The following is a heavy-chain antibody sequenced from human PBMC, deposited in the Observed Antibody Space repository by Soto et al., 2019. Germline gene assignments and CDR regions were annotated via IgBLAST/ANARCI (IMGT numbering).Heavy chain of an antibody. CDR3: ARRAIYYAVPVSPR. CDR1: EGTIVSYC. Sequence: SVPQPHTKTVAEGTIVSYCGRCILQTPRKGLEWIGYIYHSRSTNYNPSLKSRVTISVDTSKLQFSLKLSSVTAADTAVYFRARRAIYYAVPVSPRWGQGT. D-gene: IGHD3-10*02. J-gene: IGHJ4*02. V-gene: IGHV4-59*08. CDR2: IYHSRST.